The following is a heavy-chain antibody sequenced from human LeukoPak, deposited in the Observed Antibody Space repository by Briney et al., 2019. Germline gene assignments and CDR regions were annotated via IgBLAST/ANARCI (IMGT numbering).Heavy chain of an antibody. CDR1: GFTFSSYG. V-gene: IGHV3-30*02. Sequence: GSLRLSCAASGFTFSSYGMHWVRQAPGKGLEWVAFIRYDGSNKYYADSVKGRFTISRDNSKNTLYLQMNSLRVEDTAVYYCARDQVSGSGSIDYWGQGTLVTVSS. CDR2: IRYDGSNK. J-gene: IGHJ4*02. D-gene: IGHD3-10*01. CDR3: ARDQVSGSGSIDY.